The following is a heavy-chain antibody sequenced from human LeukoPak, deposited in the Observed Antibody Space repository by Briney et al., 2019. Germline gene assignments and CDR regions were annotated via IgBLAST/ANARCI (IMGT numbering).Heavy chain of an antibody. J-gene: IGHJ6*02. CDR3: ARDSVSSWRYYYYYYGMDV. D-gene: IGHD6-13*01. CDR1: GFTLSAYA. Sequence: PGRSLRLSCAASGFTLSAYAMHWVRQAPGKGLEWVALISYDGSNKYYADFVKGRFTISRDNSKNTLYLQMNSLRAEDTAVYYCARDSVSSWRYYYYYYGMDVWGQGTTVTVSS. V-gene: IGHV3-30*03. CDR2: ISYDGSNK.